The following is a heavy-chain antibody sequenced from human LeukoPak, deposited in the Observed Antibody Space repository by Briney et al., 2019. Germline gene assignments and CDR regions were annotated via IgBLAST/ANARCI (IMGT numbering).Heavy chain of an antibody. J-gene: IGHJ4*02. CDR3: TRHEGPEYNWNDATFDY. CDR1: GFTFSGSA. V-gene: IGHV3-73*01. CDR2: IRSKANSYAT. Sequence: GGSLRLSCAASGFTFSGSAMHWVRQASGQGLEWVGRIRSKANSYATAYAASVKGRFTISRDDSKNTAYLQMNSLKTEDTAVYYCTRHEGPEYNWNDATFDYWGQGTLVTVSS. D-gene: IGHD1-20*01.